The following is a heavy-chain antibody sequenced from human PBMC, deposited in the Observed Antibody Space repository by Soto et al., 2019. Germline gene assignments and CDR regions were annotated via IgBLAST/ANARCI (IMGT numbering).Heavy chain of an antibody. D-gene: IGHD3-16*01. CDR2: MWYHGRDK. J-gene: IGHJ4*02. CDR1: GFSFSDYV. CDR3: ARAAGGESGHFIFHN. Sequence: QVQLVESGGGVVQPGRSLRLSCAASGFSFSDYVMHWVRQAPGKGLEWVAVMWYHGRDKFYAESVKGRFPISRDNSKNTLNLQMHSLRAEDKAVHYCARAAGGESGHFIFHNWGQENQGTVSS. V-gene: IGHV3-33*01.